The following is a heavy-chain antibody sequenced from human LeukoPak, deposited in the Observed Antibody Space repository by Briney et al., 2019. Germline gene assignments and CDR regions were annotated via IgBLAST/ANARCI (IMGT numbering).Heavy chain of an antibody. CDR2: ISDSGGST. V-gene: IGHV3-23*01. J-gene: IGHJ4*02. CDR3: AKGISPLDY. D-gene: IGHD2-15*01. Sequence: GGSLRFSCTASGFTFSTYAMSWVRQAPGKGLEWVSGISDSGGSTYYADSVKGRFTISRDNSKNTLFLQMSSLRAEDTAVYYCAKGISPLDYWGQGTLVTVSS. CDR1: GFTFSTYA.